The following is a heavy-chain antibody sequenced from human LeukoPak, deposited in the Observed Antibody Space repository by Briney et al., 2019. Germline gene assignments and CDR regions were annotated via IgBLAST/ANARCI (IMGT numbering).Heavy chain of an antibody. CDR1: GGSFSGYY. V-gene: IGHV4-34*01. J-gene: IGHJ4*02. CDR3: GRHGGITMVRGVINY. Sequence: SETLSLTCAVYGGSFSGYYWSWIRQPPGKGLEWIGEINHSGSTYYNPSLKSRVTISVDTSKNQFSLELSSVTAADTAVYYCGRHGGITMVRGVINYWGQGTLVTVSS. D-gene: IGHD3-10*01. CDR2: INHSGST.